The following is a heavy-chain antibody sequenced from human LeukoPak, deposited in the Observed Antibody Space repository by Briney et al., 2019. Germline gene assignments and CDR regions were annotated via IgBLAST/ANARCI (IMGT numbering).Heavy chain of an antibody. CDR2: INHSGST. CDR1: GGSFSGYY. CDR3: AKISGKLVY. J-gene: IGHJ4*02. Sequence: SETLSLTCAVYGGSFSGYYRSWIRQPPGKGLEWIGEINHSGSTNYNPSLKSRVTISVDTSKNQFSLKLSSVTAADTAVYYCAKISGKLVYWGQGTLVTVSS. V-gene: IGHV4-34*01. D-gene: IGHD3-3*01.